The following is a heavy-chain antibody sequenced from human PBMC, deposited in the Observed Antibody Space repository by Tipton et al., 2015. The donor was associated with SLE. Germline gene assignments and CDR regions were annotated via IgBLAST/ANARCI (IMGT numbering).Heavy chain of an antibody. J-gene: IGHJ3*01. CDR3: ARTDHDAFDV. CDR1: GGSLSSYY. Sequence: TLSLTCTVSGGSLSSYYWSWIRQPAGKGLEWIGRIYTSGSTNYNPSLKSRVTISVDTSKNKFSLKLSSVTAADTALYYCARTDHDAFDVWGQGTMVTVSS. V-gene: IGHV4-4*07. CDR2: IYTSGST.